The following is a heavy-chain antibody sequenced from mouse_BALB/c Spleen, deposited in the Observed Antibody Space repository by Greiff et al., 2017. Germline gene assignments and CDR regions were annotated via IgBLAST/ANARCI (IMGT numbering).Heavy chain of an antibody. Sequence: QVQLKESGPGLVQPSQSLSITCTVSGFSLTSYGVHWVRQSPGKGLEWLGVIWSGGSTDYNAAFISRLSISKDNSKSQVFFKMNSLQANDTAIYYCARHDYDAWFAYWGQGTLVTVSA. CDR2: IWSGGST. CDR3: ARHDYDAWFAY. D-gene: IGHD2-4*01. V-gene: IGHV2-2*02. J-gene: IGHJ3*01. CDR1: GFSLTSYG.